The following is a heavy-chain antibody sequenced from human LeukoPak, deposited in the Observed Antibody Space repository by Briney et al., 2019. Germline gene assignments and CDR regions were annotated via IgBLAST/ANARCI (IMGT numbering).Heavy chain of an antibody. CDR2: ISYDGSNK. D-gene: IGHD6-13*01. CDR3: AREAIAAADLPYYYYYYMDV. CDR1: GFTFSSYA. V-gene: IGHV3-30-3*01. J-gene: IGHJ6*03. Sequence: GGSLRLSCAASGFTFSSYAMHWVRQAPGKGLEWVAVISYDGSNKYYADSVKGRFTISRDNSKNTLYLQMNSLRAEDTAVYYCAREAIAAADLPYYYYYYMDVWGKGTTVTVSS.